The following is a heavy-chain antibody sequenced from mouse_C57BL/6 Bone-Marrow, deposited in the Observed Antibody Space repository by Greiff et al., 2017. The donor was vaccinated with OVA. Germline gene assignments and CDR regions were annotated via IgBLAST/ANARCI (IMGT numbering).Heavy chain of an antibody. CDR2: ISDGGSYT. Sequence: EVQVVESGGGLVKPGGSLKLSCAASGFTFSSYAMSWVRQTPEKRLEWVATISDGGSYTYYPDNVKGRFTISRDNAKNNLYLQMSHLKSEDTAMYYCAREGDWITTVVADYWGQGTTLTVSS. CDR3: AREGDWITTVVADY. CDR1: GFTFSSYA. D-gene: IGHD1-1*01. V-gene: IGHV5-4*01. J-gene: IGHJ2*01.